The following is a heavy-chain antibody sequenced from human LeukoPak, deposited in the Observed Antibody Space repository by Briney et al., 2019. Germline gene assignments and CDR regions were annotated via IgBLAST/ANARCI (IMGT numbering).Heavy chain of an antibody. CDR1: GFTFSSYA. V-gene: IGHV3-23*01. D-gene: IGHD5-12*01. CDR2: ISGSGGST. CDR3: AKDSLVATSPFDY. J-gene: IGHJ4*02. Sequence: AGGSLRLSCAASGFTFSSYAMSWVRQAPGKGLKWVSAISGSGGSTYYADSVKGRFTISRDNSKNTLYLQMDSLRAEDTAVYYCAKDSLVATSPFDYWGQGTLVTVSS.